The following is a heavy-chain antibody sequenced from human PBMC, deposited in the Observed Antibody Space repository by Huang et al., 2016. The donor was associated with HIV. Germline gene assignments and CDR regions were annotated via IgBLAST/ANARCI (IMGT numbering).Heavy chain of an antibody. Sequence: QVQLEQWGAGLLKPSETLSLTCAVYGGSFSGYFWNWIRQSPGKGLEWIGQINHAGGTDYNPSLKSRATISVGTSKNKFSLGLTSVTAADTAIYYCAREIMISFGGPFDSWGHGNLVTVSS. D-gene: IGHD3-16*01. CDR1: GGSFSGYF. CDR3: AREIMISFGGPFDS. CDR2: INHAGGT. V-gene: IGHV4-34*02. J-gene: IGHJ5*01.